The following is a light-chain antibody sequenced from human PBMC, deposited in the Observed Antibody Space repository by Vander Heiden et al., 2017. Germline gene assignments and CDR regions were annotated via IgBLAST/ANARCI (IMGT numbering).Light chain of an antibody. J-gene: IGKJ4*01. CDR2: DAS. V-gene: IGKV1-33*01. Sequence: DIQMTQSPPSLSAAVGDGVTITCQARQHIDNNLNWYHQKPGKAPNVLVYDASNLEAGVPSRSSGSGPGKEFILTISSLQPEDVATYHCQQFDTLPFTFGGGTKVDIK. CDR1: QHIDNN. CDR3: QQFDTLPFT.